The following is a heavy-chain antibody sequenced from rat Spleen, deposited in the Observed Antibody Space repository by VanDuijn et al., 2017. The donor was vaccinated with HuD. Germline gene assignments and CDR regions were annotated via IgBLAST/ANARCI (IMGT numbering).Heavy chain of an antibody. CDR1: GFTFSDYA. CDR3: ARHPQLGAYWYFDF. CDR2: IVFDSSGV. V-gene: IGHV5-17*01. D-gene: IGHD5-1*01. Sequence: EVQLVESGGGLVQPGKSLKLSCAASGFTFSDYAMAWVRQSPEKGLEWVATIVFDSSGVYYRNSVRGRFTISRDNAKNTLYLQMDSLRSEDTATYYCARHPQLGAYWYFDFWGPGTMVTVSS. J-gene: IGHJ1*01.